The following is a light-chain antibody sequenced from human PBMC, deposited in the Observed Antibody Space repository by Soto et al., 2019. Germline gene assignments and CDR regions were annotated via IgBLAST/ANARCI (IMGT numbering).Light chain of an antibody. CDR2: GAS. Sequence: EIVMTQSPATLSVSPGERATLSCRASQSVSSNLAWYQQKPGQAPRLLIYGASTRATGIPARFSGSGSGTEFTLTISRLQYEDVAYYYWQQYNNWPTFGQGTKVEIK. CDR3: QQYNNWPT. V-gene: IGKV3-15*01. CDR1: QSVSSN. J-gene: IGKJ1*01.